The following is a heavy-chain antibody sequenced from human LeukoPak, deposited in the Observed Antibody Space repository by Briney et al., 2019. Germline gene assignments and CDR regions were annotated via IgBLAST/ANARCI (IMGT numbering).Heavy chain of an antibody. D-gene: IGHD1-26*01. CDR1: GGSVGRGGYY. CDR2: IYDIRNT. Sequence: SETLSLTCTVSGGSVGRGGYYWSWIRQPPGGGLEWIGDIYDIRNTNYNPPLKSRVTMSLDPSKNQFSLKLNSVTAADTAVYYCARTQSQSGSYRYYFAYWGQGTLVTVSS. CDR3: ARTQSQSGSYRYYFAY. V-gene: IGHV4-61*08. J-gene: IGHJ4*02.